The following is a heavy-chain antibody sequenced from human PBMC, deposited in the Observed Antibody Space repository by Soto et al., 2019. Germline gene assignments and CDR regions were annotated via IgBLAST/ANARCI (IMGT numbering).Heavy chain of an antibody. CDR1: GYSCRNYG. D-gene: IGHD2-15*01. Sequence: QVPLMQSGPEVRKPGASVKVSCRASGYSCRNYGISWVRQAPGQGLDWVGWINPDNGNANYARKLQDRVTMTADTSTGTVYMELRSLIYDDTAVSYCARVVVRNNWFDPWAQGALVSVSS. V-gene: IGHV1-18*01. CDR2: INPDNGNA. CDR3: ARVVVRNNWFDP. J-gene: IGHJ5*02.